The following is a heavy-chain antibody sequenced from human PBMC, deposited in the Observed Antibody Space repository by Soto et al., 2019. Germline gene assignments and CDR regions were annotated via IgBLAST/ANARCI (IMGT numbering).Heavy chain of an antibody. Sequence: GASVKVSCKASGYTFTSYDINWVRQATGQGLEWMGWMNPNSGNTGYAQKLQGRVTMTRNTSISTAYMELSSLRSEDTAVYYCARERANRLDPWGQGTLVTVSS. J-gene: IGHJ5*02. CDR1: GYTFTSYD. CDR3: ARERANRLDP. V-gene: IGHV1-8*01. CDR2: MNPNSGNT.